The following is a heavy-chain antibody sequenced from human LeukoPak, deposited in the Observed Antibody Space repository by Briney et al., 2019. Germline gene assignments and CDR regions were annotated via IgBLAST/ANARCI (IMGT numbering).Heavy chain of an antibody. D-gene: IGHD1-26*01. CDR3: AKLRRGTVGTTYDY. CDR2: ISNSGGTT. V-gene: IGHV3-23*01. J-gene: IGHJ4*02. CDR1: GFTFSSYA. Sequence: GGSLRLSCAASGFTFSSYAMSWVRQAPEKGLEWVSSISNSGGTTYYADSVKGRFTIFRDNSKNTLYLQMNSLRAEDTAIYYCAKLRRGTVGTTYDYWGQGTLVTVSS.